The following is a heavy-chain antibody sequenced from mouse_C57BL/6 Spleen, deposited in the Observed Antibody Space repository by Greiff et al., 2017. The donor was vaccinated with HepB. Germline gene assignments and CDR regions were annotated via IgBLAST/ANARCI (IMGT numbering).Heavy chain of an antibody. CDR3: ARYGNYDYAMDY. Sequence: VKLMESGAELVRPGTSVKVSCKASGYAFTNYLIEWVKQRPGQGLEWIGVINPGSGGTNYNEKFKGKATLTADKSSSTAYMQLSSLTSEDSAVYFCARYGNYDYAMDYWGQGTSVTVSS. D-gene: IGHD2-1*01. V-gene: IGHV1-54*01. J-gene: IGHJ4*01. CDR1: GYAFTNYL. CDR2: INPGSGGT.